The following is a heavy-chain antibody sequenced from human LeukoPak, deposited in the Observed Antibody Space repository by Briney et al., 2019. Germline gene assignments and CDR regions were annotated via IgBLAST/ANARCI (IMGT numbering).Heavy chain of an antibody. D-gene: IGHD5-24*01. V-gene: IGHV4-34*01. CDR1: GGSFSGYY. CDR3: ARDIRGYNLDYFDY. J-gene: IGHJ4*02. CDR2: INHSGST. Sequence: SETLSLTCAVYGGSFSGYYWSWIRQPPGKGLEWIGEINHSGSTNYNPSLKSRVTISVDTSKNQFSLKLSSVTAADTAVYYCARDIRGYNLDYFDYWGQGTLVTVSS.